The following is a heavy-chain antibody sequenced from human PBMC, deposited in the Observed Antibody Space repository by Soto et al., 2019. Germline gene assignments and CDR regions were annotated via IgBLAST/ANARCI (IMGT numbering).Heavy chain of an antibody. CDR3: ANEGFTSGYYGYYYYMDV. CDR2: ISHDGSNK. D-gene: IGHD3-3*01. Sequence: GGSLRLSCAASGFTFSSYGMHWVRQAPGKGLEWVAVISHDGSNKYYADSVKGRFTISRDNSKNTLYLQMNSLRAEDTAVYYCANEGFTSGYYGYYYYMDVWGKGTTVTVSS. CDR1: GFTFSSYG. J-gene: IGHJ6*03. V-gene: IGHV3-30*18.